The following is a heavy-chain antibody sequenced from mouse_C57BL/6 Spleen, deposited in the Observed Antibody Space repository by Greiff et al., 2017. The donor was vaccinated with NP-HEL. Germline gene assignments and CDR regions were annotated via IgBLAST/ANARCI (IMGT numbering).Heavy chain of an antibody. CDR3: ARERT. V-gene: IGHV1-50*01. CDR2: IDPSDSYT. CDR1: GYTFTSYW. Sequence: VQLQQPGAELVKPGASVKLSCKASGYTFTSYWMQWVKQRPGQGLEWIGEIDPSDSYTNYNQKFKGKATLTVDTSSSTAYMQLSSLTSEDSAVYYCARERTWGQGTLVTVSA. J-gene: IGHJ3*01.